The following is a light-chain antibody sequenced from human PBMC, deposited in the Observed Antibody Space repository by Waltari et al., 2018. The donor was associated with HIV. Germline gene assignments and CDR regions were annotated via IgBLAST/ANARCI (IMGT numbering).Light chain of an antibody. J-gene: IGLJ2*01. V-gene: IGLV3-1*01. CDR1: KLGDKY. CDR3: QAWESSNCV. CDR2: QDT. Sequence: SYDLTQPPSVSVSPGQPANITCSGDKLGDKYACWYQRKPGQSPVLVIYQDTKRTSGIPERFSGSNSGNKASLTRSGTQAMDEADYYCQAWESSNCVFGGGTKLTVL.